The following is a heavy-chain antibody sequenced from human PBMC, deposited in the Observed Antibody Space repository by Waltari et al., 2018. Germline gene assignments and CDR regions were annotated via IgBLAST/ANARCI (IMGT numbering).Heavy chain of an antibody. CDR2: SNQSGST. CDR3: ARVPYSSSSVNWFDP. CDR1: GGSFSGSS. J-gene: IGHJ5*02. D-gene: IGHD6-6*01. Sequence: QVQLQQWGAGLLKPSETLSLPCSVYGGSFSGSSWSWIRQPPGKGLEWIGESNQSGSTNYNPSLKSRVTISVDTSKNQFSLKLSSVTAADTAVYYCARVPYSSSSVNWFDPWGQGTLVTVSS. V-gene: IGHV4-34*01.